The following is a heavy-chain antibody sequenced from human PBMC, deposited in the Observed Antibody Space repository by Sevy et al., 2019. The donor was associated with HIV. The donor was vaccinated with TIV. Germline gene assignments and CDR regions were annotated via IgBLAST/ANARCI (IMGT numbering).Heavy chain of an antibody. CDR3: ARGKASYCGGDCYSNAFDI. CDR1: GFTFSSYA. D-gene: IGHD2-21*02. Sequence: GGSLRLSCAASGFTFSSYAMHWVRQAPGKGLEWVAVISYDGSNKYYADSVKGRFTISRDNSKNTLYLQMNSLRAEDTAVYYCARGKASYCGGDCYSNAFDIWGQGTMVTVSS. J-gene: IGHJ3*02. V-gene: IGHV3-30-3*01. CDR2: ISYDGSNK.